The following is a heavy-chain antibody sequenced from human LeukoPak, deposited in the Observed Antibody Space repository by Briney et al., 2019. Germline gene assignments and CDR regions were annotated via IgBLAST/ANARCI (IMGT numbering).Heavy chain of an antibody. Sequence: PGGSLRLSCVASAFTFSSYEMNWVRQAPGKGLEWISHIRSSGSPIYYADSVKGRFTISRDNAKNSLYLQMNSLRPEDTAVYHCAKIEDSRGRGAFDMWGQGTMLTVSS. CDR1: AFTFSSYE. V-gene: IGHV3-48*03. D-gene: IGHD6-6*01. CDR3: AKIEDSRGRGAFDM. J-gene: IGHJ3*02. CDR2: IRSSGSPI.